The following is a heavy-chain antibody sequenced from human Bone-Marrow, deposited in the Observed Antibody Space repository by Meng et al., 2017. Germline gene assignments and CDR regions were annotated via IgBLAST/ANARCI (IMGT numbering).Heavy chain of an antibody. CDR2: ISGSGGST. Sequence: GESLKISCAASGFTFSSYAMSWVRQAPGKGLEWVSSISGSGGSTYYADSVEGRFIISRDNAKNSLYLQMDSLRADDTALYYCTRFETAVYYSSGGDCWGQGTTVTVSS. D-gene: IGHD2-21*02. CDR3: TRFETAVYYSSGGDC. J-gene: IGHJ6*02. CDR1: GFTFSSYA. V-gene: IGHV3-23*01.